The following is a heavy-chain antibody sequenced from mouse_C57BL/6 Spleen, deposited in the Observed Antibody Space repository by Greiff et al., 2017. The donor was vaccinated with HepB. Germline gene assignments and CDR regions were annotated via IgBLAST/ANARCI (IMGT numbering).Heavy chain of an antibody. D-gene: IGHD1-1*01. J-gene: IGHJ2*01. V-gene: IGHV1-72*01. Sequence: VQLQQPGAELVKPGASVKLSCKASGYTFTSYWMHWVKQRPGRGLEWIGRIDPKSGGTKYNEKFKSKATLTVDKPSSTAYMQLSSLTSEDSAVYYCARYYVRGYFDYWGQGTTLTVSS. CDR3: ARYYVRGYFDY. CDR1: GYTFTSYW. CDR2: IDPKSGGT.